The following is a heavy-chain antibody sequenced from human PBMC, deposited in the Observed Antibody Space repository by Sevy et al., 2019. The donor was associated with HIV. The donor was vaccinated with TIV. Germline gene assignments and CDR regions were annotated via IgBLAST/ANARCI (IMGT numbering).Heavy chain of an antibody. CDR3: ARSPPVVVVPGAPSWFDP. D-gene: IGHD2-2*01. V-gene: IGHV4-34*01. CDR2: INESGIT. CDR1: DGSFSGYY. Sequence: SETMSLTCAVHDGSFSGYYWNWIRQLPGKGLEWIGEINESGITYYNPSLKSRVTISVDTSKKQFSLKLNSVTAADTAVYFCARSPPVVVVPGAPSWFDPWGQGTLVTVSS. J-gene: IGHJ5*02.